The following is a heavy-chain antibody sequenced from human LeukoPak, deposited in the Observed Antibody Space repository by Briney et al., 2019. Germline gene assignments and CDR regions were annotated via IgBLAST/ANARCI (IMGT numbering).Heavy chain of an antibody. CDR1: GYTFTGYY. CDR2: INPNSGGT. J-gene: IGHJ4*02. Sequence: ASVKVSCKASGYTFTGYYMHWVRQAPGQGLEWMGWINPNSGGTNYAQKFQGRVTMTRDTSISTAYMELSRLRSDDTAVYYCVRSPADVDTAMVTAPGYWGQGTLVTVSS. V-gene: IGHV1-2*02. D-gene: IGHD5-18*01. CDR3: VRSPADVDTAMVTAPGY.